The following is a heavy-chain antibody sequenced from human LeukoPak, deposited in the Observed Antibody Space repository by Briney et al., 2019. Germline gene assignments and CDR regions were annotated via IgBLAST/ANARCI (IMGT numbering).Heavy chain of an antibody. J-gene: IGHJ4*02. CDR3: ARALYLITSTYYFDY. CDR1: GYTFTSYY. Sequence: ASVKASCKASGYTFTSYYMHWVRKAPGQGLEWMGWINPNSGGTYYAQKFQGRVTMTTDTSITTAYMELISLRSDDTAVYYCARALYLITSTYYFDYWGQGTLVTVSS. D-gene: IGHD2-2*02. V-gene: IGHV1-2*02. CDR2: INPNSGGT.